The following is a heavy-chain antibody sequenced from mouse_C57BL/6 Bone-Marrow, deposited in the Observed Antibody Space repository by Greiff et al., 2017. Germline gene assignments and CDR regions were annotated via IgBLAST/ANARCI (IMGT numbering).Heavy chain of an antibody. CDR3: ARQGDYGSSYGFAY. V-gene: IGHV5-15*01. CDR1: GFTFSDYG. Sequence: EVKLVESGGGLVQPGGSLKLSCAASGFTFSDYGMAWVRQAPRKGLEWVAFISNLAYSIYYADTVTGRFTISRENAKNTLYLEMRSLRSEDTAMYYCARQGDYGSSYGFAYWGQGTLVTVSA. CDR2: ISNLAYSI. J-gene: IGHJ3*01. D-gene: IGHD1-1*01.